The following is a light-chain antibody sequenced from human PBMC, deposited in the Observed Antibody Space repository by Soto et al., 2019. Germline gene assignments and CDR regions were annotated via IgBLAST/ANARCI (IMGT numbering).Light chain of an antibody. CDR3: NSYVGSNNYV. CDR2: EVT. CDR1: SSDVGAYTY. J-gene: IGLJ1*01. V-gene: IGLV2-8*01. Sequence: QSVLTQPRSVSGSPGQSVTISCTGTSSDVGAYTYVSWFQQHPGKAPKLIIYEVTKRPSGVPDRFSGSKSGNTASLTVSGLQADDEADYYCNSYVGSNNYVFGTGTKVTVL.